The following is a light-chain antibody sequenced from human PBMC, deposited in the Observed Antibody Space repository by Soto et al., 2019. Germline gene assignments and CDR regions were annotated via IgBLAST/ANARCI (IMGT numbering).Light chain of an antibody. Sequence: QSVLTQSPSASASLGASVKLTCTLSSGHSNYAIAWHQQQPEKGPRFLMKLNSDGSHIKGDGIPDRFSGSSSGAERYLTISSLQSEDEADYYCQTGGTGVVFGGGTKLTVL. CDR3: QTGGTGVV. J-gene: IGLJ2*01. V-gene: IGLV4-69*01. CDR1: SGHSNYA. CDR2: LNSDGSH.